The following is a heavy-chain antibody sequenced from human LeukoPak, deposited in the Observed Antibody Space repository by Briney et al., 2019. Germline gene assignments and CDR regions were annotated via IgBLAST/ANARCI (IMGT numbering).Heavy chain of an antibody. CDR2: ISSSSSYI. CDR1: GFTFSSYS. J-gene: IGHJ4*02. Sequence: GGSLRLSCAASGFTFSSYSMNWVRQAPGKGLEWVSSISSSSSYIYYADSVKGRFTISRDNAKNSLYLQMNSLRAEDTAVYYXXRGXXDYDXXXXLDYWGQGTLVTVSS. V-gene: IGHV3-21*01. D-gene: IGHD3-3*01. CDR3: XRGXXDYDXXXXLDY.